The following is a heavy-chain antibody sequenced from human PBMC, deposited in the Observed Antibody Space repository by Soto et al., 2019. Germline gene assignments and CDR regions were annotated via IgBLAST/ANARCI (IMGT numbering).Heavy chain of an antibody. CDR1: GFTLSGYA. V-gene: IGHV3-64*01. CDR3: ARRARPDFYYLDV. CDR2: IRSNGVGT. J-gene: IGHJ6*03. D-gene: IGHD6-6*01. Sequence: EVQLAESGGGLAQPGGSLRLSCAASGFTLSGYAMDWVRQAPGKGLEYVSGIRSNGVGTYYANSVQVRFTISRDNSTNTVYLQMGSRRPEDMDVYYCARRARPDFYYLDVWGKGTTVTVSS.